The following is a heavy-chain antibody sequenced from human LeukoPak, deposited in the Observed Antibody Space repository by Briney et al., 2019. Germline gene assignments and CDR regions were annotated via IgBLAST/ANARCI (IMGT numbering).Heavy chain of an antibody. CDR2: IYYSGST. Sequence: SETLSLTCTVSGGSISSSSYYWGWIRQPPGKGLEWSGSIYYSGSTYYNPSLKSRVTISVDTSKNQFSLKLSSVTAADTAVYYCARHHTYYDSSGYTFLSYFDYWGQGTLVTVSS. D-gene: IGHD3-22*01. V-gene: IGHV4-39*01. CDR3: ARHHTYYDSSGYTFLSYFDY. J-gene: IGHJ4*02. CDR1: GGSISSSSYY.